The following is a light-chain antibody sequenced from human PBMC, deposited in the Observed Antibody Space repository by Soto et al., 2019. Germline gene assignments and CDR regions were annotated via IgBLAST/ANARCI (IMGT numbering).Light chain of an antibody. CDR2: DTS. CDR1: QSVSRY. Sequence: EIGFTQSPATLSLSPGERATLSCRASQSVSRYLACYQQKPGQAPRLLIHDTSNRATGIPARFSGSGSGTDFTLTISSLEPEDFAVYYCQQRSNWLITFGQGTRLEIK. J-gene: IGKJ5*01. CDR3: QQRSNWLIT. V-gene: IGKV3-11*01.